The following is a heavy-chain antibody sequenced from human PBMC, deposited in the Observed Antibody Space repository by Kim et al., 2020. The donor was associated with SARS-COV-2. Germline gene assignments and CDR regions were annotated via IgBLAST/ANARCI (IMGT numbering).Heavy chain of an antibody. CDR3: ARDDYYDSSGYPDY. V-gene: IGHV1-18*01. J-gene: IGHJ4*02. Sequence: QKLQGRVTMTTDTSTSTAYMELRSLRSDDTAVYYCARDDYYDSSGYPDYWGQGTLVTVSS. D-gene: IGHD3-22*01.